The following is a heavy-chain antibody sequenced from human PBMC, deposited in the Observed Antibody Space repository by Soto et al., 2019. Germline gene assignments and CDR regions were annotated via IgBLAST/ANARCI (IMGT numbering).Heavy chain of an antibody. CDR3: AXXXXXXXTTVVDAFDI. J-gene: IGHJ3*02. Sequence: QVQLQQWGAGLLKPSETLSLTCAVYGGFVSSGSYYWSWIRQPPGKGLEWIGEMSHSGGTHFNPSLKSRVTIXVDTXKXXFSLXMXXVTAADTALXXCAXXXXXXXTTVVDAFDIWGPGTMVTVSS. CDR2: MSHSGGT. V-gene: IGHV4-34*01. D-gene: IGHD1-1*01. CDR1: GGFVSSGSYY.